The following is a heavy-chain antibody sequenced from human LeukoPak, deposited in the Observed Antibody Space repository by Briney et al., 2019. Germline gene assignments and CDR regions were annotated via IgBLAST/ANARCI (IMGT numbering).Heavy chain of an antibody. D-gene: IGHD2-2*03. J-gene: IGHJ4*02. CDR3: AKDGGLWISAHWGDS. Sequence: GGSLRLSCAASGLTFTNYAMHWVRQAPGKGLKWVSTISTGGGNTYYADSVQGRFTVSRDDSKNTLYLQMNSLRAEDTAVYYCAKDGGLWISAHWGDSWGRGTLVTVSS. CDR2: ISTGGGNT. V-gene: IGHV3-23*01. CDR1: GLTFTNYA.